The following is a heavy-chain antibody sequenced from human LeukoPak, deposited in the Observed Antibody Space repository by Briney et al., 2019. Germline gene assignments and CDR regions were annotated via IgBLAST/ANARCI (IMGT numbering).Heavy chain of an antibody. CDR1: GYTFTGYY. Sequence: ASVKVSCKASGYTFTGYYLHWVRQAPGQGLEWMGWIHPNSGDTNYAQKFQGRVTMTRDTSINTASMELSSLKPDDTAVYYCARGGALGPFDWLLPMSYYYMDVWGKGTTVTISS. CDR2: IHPNSGDT. CDR3: ARGGALGPFDWLLPMSYYYMDV. V-gene: IGHV1-2*02. J-gene: IGHJ6*03. D-gene: IGHD3-9*01.